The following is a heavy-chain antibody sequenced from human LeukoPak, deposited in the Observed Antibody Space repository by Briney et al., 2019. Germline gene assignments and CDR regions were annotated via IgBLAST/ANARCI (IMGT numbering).Heavy chain of an antibody. Sequence: GGSLRLSCAASGFTFSSYSMNWVRQGPGKGLEWVSSISSSISYIYYTDPVKGRFTISRDNAKNSLYLQMNSLRAEDTSVYYCARDYYYDSSGYYDYWGQGTLVTVSS. D-gene: IGHD3-22*01. V-gene: IGHV3-21*01. CDR2: ISSSISYI. CDR3: ARDYYYDSSGYYDY. CDR1: GFTFSSYS. J-gene: IGHJ4*02.